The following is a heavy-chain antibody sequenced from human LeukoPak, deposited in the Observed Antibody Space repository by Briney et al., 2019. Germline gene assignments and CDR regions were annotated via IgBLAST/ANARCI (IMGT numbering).Heavy chain of an antibody. CDR2: MNPNSGNT. D-gene: IGHD6-13*01. J-gene: IGHJ5*02. Sequence: WASVKVSCKASGYTFTSYDINWVRQATGQGLEWMGWMNPNSGNTGYAQKFQGRVTMTRNTSISTAYMELSSLRSEDTAVYYCARGWSMTSSSWYNWFDPWGQGTLVTVSS. CDR1: GYTFTSYD. CDR3: ARGWSMTSSSWYNWFDP. V-gene: IGHV1-8*01.